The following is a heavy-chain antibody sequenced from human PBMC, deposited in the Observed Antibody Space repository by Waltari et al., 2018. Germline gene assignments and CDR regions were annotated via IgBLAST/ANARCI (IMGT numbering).Heavy chain of an antibody. Sequence: QVQLVQSGSELKKPGASVKVSCTASGYTFTSYAMNWVRQAPGHGLEWMGWINTNTGNPTYAQDFTGRLVCSLNTSGSTAYMQISSLKAKDTAVDYCARGSRYDTLTGSDYWGQGTLVTVSS. CDR1: GYTFTSYA. D-gene: IGHD3-9*01. J-gene: IGHJ4*01. CDR3: ARGSRYDTLTGSDY. CDR2: INTNTGNP. V-gene: IGHV7-4-1*02.